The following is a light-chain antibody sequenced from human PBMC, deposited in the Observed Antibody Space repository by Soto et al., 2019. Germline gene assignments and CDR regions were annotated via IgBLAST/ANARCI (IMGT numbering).Light chain of an antibody. CDR1: QSVGSI. CDR2: GAS. V-gene: IGKV3-20*01. Sequence: EIEMTQSPPTLSVCPGEKVTLSCRARQSVGSILAWYQQKPGQAPRLLIYGASSRATGIPDRLSGSGSGTDFTLTISRLEPEDFAVYYCQQYGSSRWTSGQGSEV. CDR3: QQYGSSRWT. J-gene: IGKJ1*01.